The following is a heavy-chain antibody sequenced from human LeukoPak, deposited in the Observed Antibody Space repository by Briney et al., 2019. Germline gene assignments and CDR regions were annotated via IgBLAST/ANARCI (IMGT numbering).Heavy chain of an antibody. J-gene: IGHJ4*02. D-gene: IGHD3-3*01. CDR3: ARDYLNYDFWSGYYGY. Sequence: GASVKVSCKASGYTFTSYYMHWVRQAPGQGLEWMGWISAYNGNTNYAQKLQGRVTMTTDTSTSTAYMELRSLRSDDTAVYYCARDYLNYDFWSGYYGYWGQGTLVTVSS. V-gene: IGHV1-18*04. CDR1: GYTFTSYY. CDR2: ISAYNGNT.